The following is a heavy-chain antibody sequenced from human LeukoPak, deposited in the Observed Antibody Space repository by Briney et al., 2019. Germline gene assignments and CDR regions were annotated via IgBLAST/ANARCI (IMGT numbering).Heavy chain of an antibody. CDR3: AREAVGYHYDSSGYFGK. D-gene: IGHD3-22*01. Sequence: ASVKDSCKASGYSFSNHGISWVRQAPGQGLEWMGWISTYTGNTNYAQKFQGRVTMTTDTSTTTAYMELKSLRSDDTAIYYCAREAVGYHYDSSGYFGKWGQGTLVTVSS. CDR1: GYSFSNHG. V-gene: IGHV1-18*04. CDR2: ISTYTGNT. J-gene: IGHJ4*02.